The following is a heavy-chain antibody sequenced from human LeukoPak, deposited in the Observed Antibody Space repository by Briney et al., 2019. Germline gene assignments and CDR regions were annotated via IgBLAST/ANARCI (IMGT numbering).Heavy chain of an antibody. Sequence: SETLSLTCTVSGGSISSSSYCWGWIRQPPGKGLEWIGSIYYGGSPYYYNPSLKSRVTISVDTSKSRFSLKLSSVTAADTAVYYCARDGRSDYYYDSSGNFDYWGQGTLVTVSS. J-gene: IGHJ4*02. CDR1: GGSISSSSYC. V-gene: IGHV4-39*07. CDR3: ARDGRSDYYYDSSGNFDY. D-gene: IGHD3-22*01. CDR2: IYYGGSPY.